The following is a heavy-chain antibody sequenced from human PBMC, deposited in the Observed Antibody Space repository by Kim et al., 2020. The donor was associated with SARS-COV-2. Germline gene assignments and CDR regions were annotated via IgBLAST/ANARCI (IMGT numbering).Heavy chain of an antibody. CDR1: GGSISGYY. V-gene: IGHV4-59*01. CDR3: SRGPITLMGTYYFDP. Sequence: SETLSLTCSVFGGSISGYYWSWIRQSPDKGLEYIGFVFYSGITDYNPSFTNRVSMSVDTSKNHFSLKLNSVTAADTAVYYCSRGPITLMGTYYFDPLGQG. CDR2: VFYSGIT. J-gene: IGHJ5*02. D-gene: IGHD1-20*01.